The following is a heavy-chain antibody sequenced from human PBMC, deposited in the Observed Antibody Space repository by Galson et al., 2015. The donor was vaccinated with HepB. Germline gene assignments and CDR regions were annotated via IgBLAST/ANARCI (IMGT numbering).Heavy chain of an antibody. D-gene: IGHD6-6*01. J-gene: IGHJ4*02. CDR2: IRSSANNYAT. CDR3: SSANDDRTIADRPVF. CDR1: GSSLRHPA. V-gene: IGHV3-73*01. Sequence: SLRLSCAAPGSSLRHPAMHWVRHVSGQGLEWIGRIRSSANNYATAYAASVKGRFTISRDDSKNTAYLQLNSLNTEDTALYYCSSANDDRTIADRPVFWGQGTLVFVSS.